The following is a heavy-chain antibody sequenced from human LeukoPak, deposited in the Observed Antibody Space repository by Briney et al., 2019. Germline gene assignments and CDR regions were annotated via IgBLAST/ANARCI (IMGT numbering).Heavy chain of an antibody. CDR2: IYHSGNT. V-gene: IGHV4-38-2*01. CDR3: ARGRYYGPYWFDP. D-gene: IGHD3-10*01. J-gene: IGHJ5*02. Sequence: SETLSLTCAVSGYSISSGYYWGWIRQPPGKGLEWIGNIYHSGNTYYNPSLKSRVTISVDTSKNQFSLKLSSVTAADTAVYCCARGRYYGPYWFDPWGQGTLVTVSS. CDR1: GYSISSGYY.